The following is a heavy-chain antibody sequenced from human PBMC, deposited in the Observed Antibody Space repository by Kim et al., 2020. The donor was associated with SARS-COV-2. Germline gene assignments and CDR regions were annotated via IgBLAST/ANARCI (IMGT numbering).Heavy chain of an antibody. CDR2: ITSSSNTK. V-gene: IGHV3-48*01. J-gene: IGHJ4*02. Sequence: GGSLRLSCETSGFKFRTDAMSWVRQAPGKGLEWVSFITSSSNTKYYADSVKGRFTISRDNAKNSLYLQMNSLRADDTAVYYCARIFESRYFDYWGRGTLVTVSS. CDR3: ARIFESRYFDY. D-gene: IGHD2-15*01. CDR1: GFKFRTDA.